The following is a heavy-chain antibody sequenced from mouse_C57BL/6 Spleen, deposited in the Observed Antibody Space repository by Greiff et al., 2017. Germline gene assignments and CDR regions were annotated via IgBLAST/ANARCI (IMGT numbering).Heavy chain of an antibody. V-gene: IGHV1-82*01. CDR1: GYAFRSSW. CDR3: AREGTGTYYFDY. D-gene: IGHD4-1*01. Sequence: VHLVESGPELVKPGASVKISCKASGYAFRSSWLNWVKQRPGKGLEWIGRIYPGDGDTNYNGKFKGKATLTADKSSSTAYMQLSSLTSEDSAVYFCAREGTGTYYFDYWGQGTTLTVSS. J-gene: IGHJ2*01. CDR2: IYPGDGDT.